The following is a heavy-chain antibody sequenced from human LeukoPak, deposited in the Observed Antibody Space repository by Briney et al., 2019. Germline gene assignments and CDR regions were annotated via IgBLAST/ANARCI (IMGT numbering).Heavy chain of an antibody. CDR2: IYYSGST. CDR3: ARVAFYGSGSYYNQPLWLDL. D-gene: IGHD3-10*01. CDR1: AGSLSSGGYY. Sequence: SDTLSLTCTFSAGSLSSGGYYWSSVRQHPGTGLEWSGYIYYSGSTYYNPSLKSRDTKSVDTSKNQFSLKLSSVTAADAAVYYCARVAFYGSGSYYNQPLWLDLWGQGTLVSVST. J-gene: IGHJ5*02. V-gene: IGHV4-31*03.